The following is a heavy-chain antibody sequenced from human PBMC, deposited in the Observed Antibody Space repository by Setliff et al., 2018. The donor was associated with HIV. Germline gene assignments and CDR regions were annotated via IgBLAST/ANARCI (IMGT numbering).Heavy chain of an antibody. V-gene: IGHV4-30-4*08. D-gene: IGHD5-12*01. J-gene: IGHJ4*02. Sequence: SETLSLTCTVSGGSISSYYWSWIRQPPGKGLEWIGYIYYSGSTYYNPSLKSRVTISVDTSKNQFSLKLSSVTAADTAVYYCARVGRWLQLPGIDYWGQGTLVTVSS. CDR2: IYYSGST. CDR1: GGSISSYY. CDR3: ARVGRWLQLPGIDY.